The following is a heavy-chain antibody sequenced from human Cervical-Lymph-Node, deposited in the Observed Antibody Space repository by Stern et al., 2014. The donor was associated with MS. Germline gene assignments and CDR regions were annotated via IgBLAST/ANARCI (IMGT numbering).Heavy chain of an antibody. CDR1: GYKFTNHW. CDR3: GWVDS. V-gene: IGHV5-51*03. CDR2: IYAGDSDT. J-gene: IGHJ4*02. D-gene: IGHD3-16*01. Sequence: VQLVQSGAEVKKPGESLKISCKGSGYKFTNHWIGWVRQTPGKGLEWMGNIYAGDSDTRYSPAFQGQVTMSVDKSSNTAYLQWSSLKASDTAMYSYGWVDSWGQGTPVIVSS.